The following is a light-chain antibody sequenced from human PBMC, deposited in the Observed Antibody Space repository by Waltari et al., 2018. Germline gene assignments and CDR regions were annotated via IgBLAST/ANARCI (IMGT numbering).Light chain of an antibody. CDR2: KGN. J-gene: IGLJ3*02. CDR1: SGSLPDTSY. Sequence: QTVVTQEPSLSVSPGGSVTLTCALNSGSLPDTSYATWYKQTPGHPPRTLVYKGNSRSSGVPDRFSGSILGNKAALTITGAQADDESDYYCALYMGSGIWVFGGGTRLTVL. CDR3: ALYMGSGIWV. V-gene: IGLV8-61*01.